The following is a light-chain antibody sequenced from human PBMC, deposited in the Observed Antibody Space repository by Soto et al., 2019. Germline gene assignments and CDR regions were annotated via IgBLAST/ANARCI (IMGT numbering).Light chain of an antibody. J-gene: IGLJ1*01. Sequence: QSALTQPASVSGSPGQSITISCTGASSDXGGYDYVSWYQXXXGKAPKLMIYEVANRPSGVSNRFSGSKSGNTASLTISGXQAEDEADYYCSSYTSSNTLVFGTGTKLTVL. CDR1: SSDXGGYDY. CDR3: SSYTSSNTLV. CDR2: EVA. V-gene: IGLV2-14*01.